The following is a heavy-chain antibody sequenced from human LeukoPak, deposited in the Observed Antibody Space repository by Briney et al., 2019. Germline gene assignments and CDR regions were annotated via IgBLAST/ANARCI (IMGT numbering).Heavy chain of an antibody. V-gene: IGHV3-30*02. CDR1: GFIFRNHG. Sequence: PGGSLRLSCAASGFIFRNHGMHWVRQAPGKGLEWVTFIWYDGSEKYYADSVRGRFTISRDNSKNTVNLQMNSLRTEDTALYYCAKDPSSGWSFDSWGQGTLVTVSS. J-gene: IGHJ4*02. CDR3: AKDPSSGWSFDS. CDR2: IWYDGSEK. D-gene: IGHD3-22*01.